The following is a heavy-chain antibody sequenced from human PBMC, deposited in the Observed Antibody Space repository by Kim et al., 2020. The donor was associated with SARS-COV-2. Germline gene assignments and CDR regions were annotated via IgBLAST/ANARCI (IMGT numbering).Heavy chain of an antibody. D-gene: IGHD3-10*01. V-gene: IGHV1-69*01. J-gene: IGHJ2*01. CDR3: ARESGDRTFYWYFDL. Sequence: KLQGRVTITADESTSTAYMELSSLRSEDTAVYYCARESGDRTFYWYFDLWGRGPLVTVSS.